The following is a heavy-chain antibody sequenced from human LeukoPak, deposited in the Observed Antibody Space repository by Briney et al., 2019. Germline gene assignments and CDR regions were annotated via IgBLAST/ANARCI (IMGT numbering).Heavy chain of an antibody. Sequence: VASVKVSCKVSGYTLTELSMHWVRQAPGKGLEWMGGFGPEDGETIYAQKFQGRVTMTEDTSTDTAYMELSSLRSEDTAVFYCARSGWEQRSPFDYWGQGTLVTVSS. D-gene: IGHD1-26*01. CDR1: GYTLTELS. J-gene: IGHJ4*02. CDR3: ARSGWEQRSPFDY. CDR2: FGPEDGET. V-gene: IGHV1-24*01.